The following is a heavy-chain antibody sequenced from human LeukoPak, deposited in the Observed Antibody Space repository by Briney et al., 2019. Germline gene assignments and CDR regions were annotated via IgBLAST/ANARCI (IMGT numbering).Heavy chain of an antibody. J-gene: IGHJ6*04. CDR3: ARQYSSSSYGMGV. D-gene: IGHD6-6*01. V-gene: IGHV4-34*01. CDR1: GGSFSGYY. CDR2: INHSGST. Sequence: SETLSLTCAVYGGSFSGYYWSWIRQPPGKGLEWIGEINHSGSTNYNPSLKSRVTISVDTSKNQFSLKLSSVTAADTAVYYCARQYSSSSYGMGVRGERGAVSVSS.